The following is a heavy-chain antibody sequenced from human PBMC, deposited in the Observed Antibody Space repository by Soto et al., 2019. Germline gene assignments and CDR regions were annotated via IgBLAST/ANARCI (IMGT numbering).Heavy chain of an antibody. V-gene: IGHV3-23*01. CDR1: GLNFSSYS. CDR3: AKDGHPSGWYYFDY. J-gene: IGHJ4*02. CDR2: VSGSGGST. Sequence: GGSLRLSSAAAGLNFSSYSMSWVRQAPGKGLEWVSAVSGSGGSTYYADSVQGRVTISRDNSKNTLYLQMNSLRVEDTAIYYCAKDGHPSGWYYFDYWGQGTLVTVSS. D-gene: IGHD6-19*01.